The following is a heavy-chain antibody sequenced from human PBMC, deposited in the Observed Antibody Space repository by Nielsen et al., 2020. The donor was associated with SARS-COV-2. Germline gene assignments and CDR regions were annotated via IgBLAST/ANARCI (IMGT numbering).Heavy chain of an antibody. V-gene: IGHV3-30*02. J-gene: IGHJ6*02. Sequence: GESLKISCAASGFTLSSHGIHWVRQAPGKGLEWVAFLRYDGSNKYYADSVKGRFTISRDNSKNTLYLQMNSLRAEDTAVYYCARDVGSSGYYSRHYYYGMDVWGQGTTVTVSS. CDR3: ARDVGSSGYYSRHYYYGMDV. CDR2: LRYDGSNK. CDR1: GFTLSSHG. D-gene: IGHD3-22*01.